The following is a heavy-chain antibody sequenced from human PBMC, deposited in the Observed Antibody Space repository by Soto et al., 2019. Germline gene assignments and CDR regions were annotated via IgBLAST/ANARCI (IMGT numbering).Heavy chain of an antibody. D-gene: IGHD4-17*01. Sequence: GASVKVSCKASGYTFTSYGISWVRQAPGQGLEWMGWISAYNGNTNYAQKLQGRVTMTTDTSTSTAYMELRSLRSDDTAVYYCARGAIPHPFYTTVVTDNWFDPWGQGTLVTVSS. CDR3: ARGAIPHPFYTTVVTDNWFDP. V-gene: IGHV1-18*01. CDR2: ISAYNGNT. J-gene: IGHJ5*02. CDR1: GYTFTSYG.